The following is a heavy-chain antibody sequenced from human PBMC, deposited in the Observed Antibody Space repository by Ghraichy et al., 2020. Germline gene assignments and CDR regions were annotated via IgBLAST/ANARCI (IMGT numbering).Heavy chain of an antibody. D-gene: IGHD4-17*01. CDR3: ARDQGGYGDYVFDS. CDR1: GAAISSYY. Sequence: SETLSLTCTVSGAAISSYYWTWIRQPPGEGLEWIGYIYSSWSPNYNPSLRGRVTISAETSKNQVSLKLTSVTAAETAVYYCARDQGGYGDYVFDSWDQENLVNV. CDR2: IYSSWSP. V-gene: IGHV4-59*01. J-gene: IGHJ4*02.